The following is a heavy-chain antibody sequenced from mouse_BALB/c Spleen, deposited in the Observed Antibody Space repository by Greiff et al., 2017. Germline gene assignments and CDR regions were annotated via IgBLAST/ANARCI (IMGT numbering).Heavy chain of an antibody. J-gene: IGHJ3*01. CDR3: ATTFYGYGTWFAY. CDR2: IDPANGNT. CDR1: GFNIKDTY. V-gene: IGHV14-3*02. Sequence: EVKLMESGAELVKPGASVKLSCTASGFNIKDTYMHWVKQRPEQGLEWIGRIDPANGNTKYDPKFQGKATITADTSSNTAYLQLSSLTSEDTAVYYCATTFYGYGTWFAYWGQGTLVTVSA. D-gene: IGHD2-9*01.